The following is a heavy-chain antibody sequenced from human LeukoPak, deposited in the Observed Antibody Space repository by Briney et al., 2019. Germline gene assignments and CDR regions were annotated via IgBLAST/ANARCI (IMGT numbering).Heavy chain of an antibody. CDR3: AKKTLTGPAGSFDV. V-gene: IGHV3-21*01. CDR1: GFTFSSYS. CDR2: ISSGSSYK. J-gene: IGHJ3*01. Sequence: GGSLRLSCTASGFTFSSYSMNWVRQAPGKGLEWVSSISSGSSYKYYADSVEGRFTISRDNGKNSLYLQMNSLRAEDTAVYYCAKKTLTGPAGSFDVWGQGTMVTVSS. D-gene: IGHD3-9*01.